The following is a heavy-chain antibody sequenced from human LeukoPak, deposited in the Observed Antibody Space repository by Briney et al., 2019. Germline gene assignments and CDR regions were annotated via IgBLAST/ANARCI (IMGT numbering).Heavy chain of an antibody. D-gene: IGHD7-27*01. J-gene: IGHJ4*02. CDR2: IYSGGST. CDR1: GFTVSSKY. V-gene: IGHV3-53*01. CDR3: ATLTGDGGIDY. Sequence: TGGSLRLSCAASGFTVSSKYMSWVRQAPGKGLEWVSVIYSGGSTYYADSVRGRFTISRDNSKNTLNLQMNSLRAEDTAFYYCATLTGDGGIDYWGQGTLVTVSS.